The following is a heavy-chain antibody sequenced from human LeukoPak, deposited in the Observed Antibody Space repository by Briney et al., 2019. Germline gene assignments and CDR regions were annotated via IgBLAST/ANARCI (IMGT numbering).Heavy chain of an antibody. V-gene: IGHV4-59*01. D-gene: IGHD4-17*01. J-gene: IGHJ6*02. CDR3: ARGTVTWDYYGMDV. Sequence: SETLSLTCTVSGGSISSYYWSWIRQPTGKGLEWIGYIYYSGSTNYNPSLKSRVTISVDTSKNQFSLKLSSVTAADTAVYYCARGTVTWDYYGMDVWGQGTTVTVSS. CDR2: IYYSGST. CDR1: GGSISSYY.